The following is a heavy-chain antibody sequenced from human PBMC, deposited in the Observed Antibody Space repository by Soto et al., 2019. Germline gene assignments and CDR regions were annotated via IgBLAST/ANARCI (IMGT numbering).Heavy chain of an antibody. J-gene: IGHJ4*02. Sequence: QVQLVQSGAEVKKPGASVKVSCTASGYSFTSYGITWVRQAPGQGLEWMGWISAYNGNTNYAQKFQGRDTMTTDTSTTTAYMEVRRLRSDYTAVYYCARDRDYWGKGPLVTVSS. CDR2: ISAYNGNT. CDR1: GYSFTSYG. V-gene: IGHV1-18*04. CDR3: ARDRDY.